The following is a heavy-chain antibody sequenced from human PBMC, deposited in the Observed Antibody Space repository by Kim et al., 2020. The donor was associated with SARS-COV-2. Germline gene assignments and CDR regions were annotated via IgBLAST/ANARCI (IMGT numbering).Heavy chain of an antibody. V-gene: IGHV4-39*01. Sequence: SETLSLTCTVSGGSISSSSYYWGWIRQPPGKGLEWIGSIYYSGSTYYNPSLKSRVTISVDTSKNQFSLKLSSVTAADTAVYYCARTGYSSSWYRGDTLDYWGQGTLVTVSS. CDR2: IYYSGST. D-gene: IGHD6-13*01. J-gene: IGHJ4*02. CDR3: ARTGYSSSWYRGDTLDY. CDR1: GGSISSSSYY.